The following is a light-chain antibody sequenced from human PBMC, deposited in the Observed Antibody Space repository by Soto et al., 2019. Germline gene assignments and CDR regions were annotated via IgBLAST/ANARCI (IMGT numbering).Light chain of an antibody. Sequence: VWTRTPLSFPVTPEDPASTPASPSQSLLVSDVGTTNLAWYLQKPGQSPQLLIYTLSYRASGVPDRFSGSGSGTDFTLKISRVEAEDVGVYYCMQRIEFPITFGQGTRLEIK. CDR1: QSLLVSDVGTTN. V-gene: IGKV2-40*01. CDR2: TLS. J-gene: IGKJ5*01. CDR3: MQRIEFPIT.